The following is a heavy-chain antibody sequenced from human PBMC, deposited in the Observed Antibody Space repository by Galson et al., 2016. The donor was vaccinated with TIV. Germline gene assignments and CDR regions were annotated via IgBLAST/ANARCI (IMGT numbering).Heavy chain of an antibody. CDR3: ARHWDT. CDR2: VYNGDIT. J-gene: IGHJ5*02. CDR1: GASISADY. Sequence: ETLSLTCAVSGASISADYWSWIRQPPGGRLEWIAYVYNGDITNYNPSLKSRLTMSADTSKNRFSLRLTSVTAADTAVYYCARHWDTWGQGTLVTVSS. V-gene: IGHV4-59*08.